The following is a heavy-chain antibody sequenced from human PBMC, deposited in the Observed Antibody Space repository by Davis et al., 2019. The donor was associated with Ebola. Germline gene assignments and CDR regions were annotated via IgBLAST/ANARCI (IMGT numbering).Heavy chain of an antibody. Sequence: GSLRLSCTVSGGSISSSYWSWIRQPPGKGLEWIGEINHSGSTNYNPSLKSRVTISVDTSKNQFSLKLSSVTAADTAVYYCARETTVTLIDYWGQGTLVTVSS. CDR3: ARETTVTLIDY. CDR2: INHSGST. D-gene: IGHD4-17*01. CDR1: GGSISSSY. J-gene: IGHJ4*02. V-gene: IGHV4-34*01.